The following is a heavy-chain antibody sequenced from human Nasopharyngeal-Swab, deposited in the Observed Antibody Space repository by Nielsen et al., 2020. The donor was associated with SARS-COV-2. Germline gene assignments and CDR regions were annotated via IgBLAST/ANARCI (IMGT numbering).Heavy chain of an antibody. CDR3: ARALYCSSTSCYTPYYYYYYMDV. CDR2: IGTAGDT. J-gene: IGHJ6*03. Sequence: GGSLRLSCAASGFTFSSYDMHWVRQATGKGLEWVSAIGTAGDTYYPGSVKGRFTISRENAKNSLYLQMNSLRAEDTAVYYCARALYCSSTSCYTPYYYYYYMDVWGKGTTVTVSS. CDR1: GFTFSSYD. V-gene: IGHV3-13*01. D-gene: IGHD2-2*02.